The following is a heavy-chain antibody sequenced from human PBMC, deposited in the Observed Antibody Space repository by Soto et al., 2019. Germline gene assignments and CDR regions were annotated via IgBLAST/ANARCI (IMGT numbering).Heavy chain of an antibody. V-gene: IGHV4-34*01. CDR3: VRQHGDYAFDP. D-gene: IGHD4-17*01. J-gene: IGHJ5*02. Sequence: SETLSLTCAVYGGSFPAYYWNWIRQPPGKGLEWIGEINYEGDTTYNPSLKSRVNMFIDTSKKQFSLKVASVAAADTAVYYCVRQHGDYAFDPWGQGTLVTVAS. CDR1: GGSFPAYY. CDR2: INYEGDT.